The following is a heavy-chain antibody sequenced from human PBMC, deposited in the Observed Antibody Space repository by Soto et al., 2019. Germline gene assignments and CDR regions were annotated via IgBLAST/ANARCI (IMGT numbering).Heavy chain of an antibody. CDR3: AKDSYGSGSSIDY. D-gene: IGHD3-10*01. CDR2: ISYDGSNK. CDR1: GFTFSSYG. J-gene: IGHJ4*02. Sequence: PGGSLRLSCAASGFTFSSYGMHWVRQAPGKGLKWVAVISYDGSNKYYADSVKGRFTISRDNSKNTLYLQMNSLRAEDTAVYYCAKDSYGSGSSIDYWGQGTLVTVSS. V-gene: IGHV3-30*18.